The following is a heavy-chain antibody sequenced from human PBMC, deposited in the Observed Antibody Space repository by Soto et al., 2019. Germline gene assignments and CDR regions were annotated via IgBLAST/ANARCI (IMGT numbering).Heavy chain of an antibody. V-gene: IGHV4-31*03. D-gene: IGHD6-13*01. Sequence: QLQLQESGPGLVKPSQTLSLTCTVSRGSVSSSGYYWSWLRQLPGKGLQWIGSIYYTGDTHYNPALKSRLTISLDTSNNQFSLRLSSVTAADTAVFYCARGPYLSSKTWFDPWGQGTLVTVSS. J-gene: IGHJ5*02. CDR1: RGSVSSSGYY. CDR3: ARGPYLSSKTWFDP. CDR2: IYYTGDT.